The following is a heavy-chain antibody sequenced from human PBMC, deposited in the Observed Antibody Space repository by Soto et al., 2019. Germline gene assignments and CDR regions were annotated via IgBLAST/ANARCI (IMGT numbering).Heavy chain of an antibody. CDR1: GGSISSSSYY. J-gene: IGHJ5*02. CDR2: IYYSGST. D-gene: IGHD4-17*01. V-gene: IGHV4-39*01. CDR3: ARHGGDYLLNWFDP. Sequence: SETLSLTCTVSGGSISSSSYYWGWIRQPPGKGLEWIGSIYYSGSTYYNPSLKSRVTISVDTSKNQFSLKLSSVTAADTAVYYCARHGGDYLLNWFDPWGQGTLVTVSS.